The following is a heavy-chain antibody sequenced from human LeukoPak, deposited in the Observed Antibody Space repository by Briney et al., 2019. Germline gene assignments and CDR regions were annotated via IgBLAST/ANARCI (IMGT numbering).Heavy chain of an antibody. CDR2: IIPIFGTA. Sequence: GASVKVSCKASGGTFSSYAVSWVRQAPGQGLEWMGGIIPIFGTANYAQKFQGRVTITTDESTSTAYMELSSLRSEDTAVYYCARGASGKHFDYWGQGTLVTVSS. D-gene: IGHD6-6*01. CDR1: GGTFSSYA. V-gene: IGHV1-69*05. J-gene: IGHJ4*02. CDR3: ARGASGKHFDY.